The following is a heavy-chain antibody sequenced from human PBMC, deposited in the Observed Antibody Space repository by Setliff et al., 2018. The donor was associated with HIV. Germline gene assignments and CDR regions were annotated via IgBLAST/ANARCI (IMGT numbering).Heavy chain of an antibody. D-gene: IGHD1-26*01. J-gene: IGHJ4*02. CDR2: INTETRNP. Sequence: RASVKVSCKASGYTFSTYGISWVRQAPGQGLEWMGWINTETRNPMYAQAFKGRLVFSLDTSVSTAYLQINSLKAEDTAMYYCARVGSYWSTFDYWGQGALVTVSS. V-gene: IGHV7-4-1*02. CDR3: ARVGSYWSTFDY. CDR1: GYTFSTYG.